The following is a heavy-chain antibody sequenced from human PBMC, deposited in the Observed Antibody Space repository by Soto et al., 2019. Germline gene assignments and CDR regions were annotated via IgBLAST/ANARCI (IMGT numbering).Heavy chain of an antibody. CDR2: INPILSMS. Sequence: QVQLVQSGADVQRPGSSVRVSCKASGDTFNFYTINWVRQAPGQGLQWMGRINPILSMSNYAPRFQGRVTMTADKSTSTDYMELSSLRSEDTAMYYCATSYGSGYRAFDSWGQGAMVTVSS. V-gene: IGHV1-69*02. CDR3: ATSYGSGYRAFDS. J-gene: IGHJ4*02. D-gene: IGHD3-10*01. CDR1: GDTFNFYT.